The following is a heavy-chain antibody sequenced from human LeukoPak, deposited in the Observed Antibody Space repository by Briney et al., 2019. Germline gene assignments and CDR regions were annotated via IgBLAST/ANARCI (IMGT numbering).Heavy chain of an antibody. CDR1: GFTFSSYA. Sequence: PGGSLRLSCAASGFTFSSYAMSWVRQAPGKGLEWIGTIYYSGTTYYNPSLESRVTMSEDTSKNQFSLTLRSVTATDTAVYYCARQISDYYYYYIDVWGKGTTVTVSS. CDR3: ARQISDYYYYYIDV. V-gene: IGHV4-59*04. J-gene: IGHJ6*03. CDR2: IYYSGTT. D-gene: IGHD3-3*01.